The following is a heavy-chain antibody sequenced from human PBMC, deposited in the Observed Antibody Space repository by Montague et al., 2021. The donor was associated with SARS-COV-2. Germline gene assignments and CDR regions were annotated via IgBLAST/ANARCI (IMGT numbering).Heavy chain of an antibody. D-gene: IGHD2-15*01. J-gene: IGHJ4*01. Sequence: SETLSLTCAVYGGSFSGYYWSWIRQPPRKGLEWIGEINHSGSTKYNPSLKSRVTISVDTSKNQFSLKLSSVTAADTAVYYCAREAIGTRGCFYYEYIDFWGQGTPVTVSS. CDR1: GGSFSGYY. V-gene: IGHV4-34*01. CDR3: AREAIGTRGCFYYEYIDF. CDR2: INHSGST.